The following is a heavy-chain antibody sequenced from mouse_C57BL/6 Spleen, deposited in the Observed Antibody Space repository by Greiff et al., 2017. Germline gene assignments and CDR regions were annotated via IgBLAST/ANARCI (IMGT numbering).Heavy chain of an antibody. Sequence: VKLMESGAELVRPGASVTLSCKASGYTFTDYEMHWVKQTPVHGLEWIGAIDPETGGTAYNQKFKGKAILTADKSSSTAYMELRSLTSEDSAVYYCTRAYSNYGGYYFDYWGQGTTLTVSS. V-gene: IGHV1-15*01. CDR2: IDPETGGT. CDR3: TRAYSNYGGYYFDY. J-gene: IGHJ2*01. CDR1: GYTFTDYE. D-gene: IGHD2-5*01.